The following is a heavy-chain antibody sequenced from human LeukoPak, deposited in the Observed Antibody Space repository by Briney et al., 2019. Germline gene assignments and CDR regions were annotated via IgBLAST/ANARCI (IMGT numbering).Heavy chain of an antibody. CDR2: ISSSGSTI. D-gene: IGHD5-24*01. V-gene: IGHV3-48*03. CDR3: ARVPPARGIRDGYNYY. CDR1: GFTFSSYE. J-gene: IGHJ4*02. Sequence: GGSLRLSCAASGFTFSSYEMNWLRQAPGKGLEWVSYISSSGSTIYYADSVKGRFTISRDNAKNSLYLQMNSLRAEDTAVYYCARVPPARGIRDGYNYYWGQGTLVTVSS.